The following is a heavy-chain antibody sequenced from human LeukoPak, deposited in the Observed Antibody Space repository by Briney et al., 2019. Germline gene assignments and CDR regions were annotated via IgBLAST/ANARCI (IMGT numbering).Heavy chain of an antibody. CDR1: GYTFTSYG. Sequence: GASVKVSCKASGYTFTSYGISWVRQAPGQGLEWMGWISAYNGNTNYAQKLQGRVTMTTDTSTSTAYMELRSLRSDDTAVYYCARDLFWQQYQPLRRRGFDPWGQGTLVTVSS. D-gene: IGHD2-2*01. CDR2: ISAYNGNT. J-gene: IGHJ5*02. CDR3: ARDLFWQQYQPLRRRGFDP. V-gene: IGHV1-18*01.